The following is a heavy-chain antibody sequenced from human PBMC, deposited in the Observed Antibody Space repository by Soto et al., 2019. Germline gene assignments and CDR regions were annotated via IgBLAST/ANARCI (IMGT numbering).Heavy chain of an antibody. CDR1: GGSISSGDYY. CDR2: IYYSGST. Sequence: SETLSLTCTVSGGSISSGDYYWSWIRQPPGKGLEWIGYIYYSGSTYYNPSLKSRVTISVDTSKNQFSLKLSSVTAADTAVYYCASRLLESIDYWGQGTLVTVPQ. CDR3: ASRLLESIDY. J-gene: IGHJ4*02. D-gene: IGHD3-3*01. V-gene: IGHV4-30-4*01.